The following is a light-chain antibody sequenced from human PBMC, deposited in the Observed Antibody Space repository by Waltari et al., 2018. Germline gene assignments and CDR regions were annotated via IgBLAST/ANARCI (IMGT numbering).Light chain of an antibody. V-gene: IGKV3-20*01. J-gene: IGKJ1*01. CDR3: QMYVRLPAT. Sequence: CRASQSVGRSLAWYQQKPGQAPRLLIYDASRRATGVPDSFSGSGSGTDFSLTISRLEPEDFAVYYCQMYVRLPATFGQGTKVEIK. CDR1: QSVGRS. CDR2: DAS.